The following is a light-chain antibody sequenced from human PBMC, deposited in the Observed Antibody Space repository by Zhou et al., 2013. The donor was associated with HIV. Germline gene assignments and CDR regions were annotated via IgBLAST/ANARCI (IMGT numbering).Light chain of an antibody. V-gene: IGKV2-28*01. J-gene: IGKJ2*02. Sequence: IVLTQSPLSLPVSPGEPASISCRSSQSVLHSDGYNYLDWYLQKPGQSPQLLIYMGSNRASGVPDRFSGSGSGTDFTLKISRVEAEDVGVYYCMQALQTLGTFGQGTKLEIK. CDR3: MQALQTLGT. CDR2: MGS. CDR1: QSVLHSDGYNY.